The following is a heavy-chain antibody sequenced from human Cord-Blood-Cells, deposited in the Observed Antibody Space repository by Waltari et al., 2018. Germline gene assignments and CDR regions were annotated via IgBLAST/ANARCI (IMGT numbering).Heavy chain of an antibody. CDR3: ARGRVITMVQGVITVNWFDP. V-gene: IGHV6-1*01. CDR1: GDSVSSNSAA. CDR2: TYYRSKWYN. D-gene: IGHD3-10*01. Sequence: AISGDSVSSNSAAWNWIRQSPSRGLEWLGRTYYRSKWYNDYAVSVKSRITINPDTSKNQFSLQLNSVTPEDTAVYYCARGRVITMVQGVITVNWFDPWGQGTLVTVSS. J-gene: IGHJ5*02.